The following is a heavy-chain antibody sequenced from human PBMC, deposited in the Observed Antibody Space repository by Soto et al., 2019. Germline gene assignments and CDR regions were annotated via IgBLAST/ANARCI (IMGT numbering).Heavy chain of an antibody. Sequence: GGSLRLSCAASGFTFSNAWMSWVRQAPGKGLEWVGFIRSKAYGGTTEYAASVKGRFTISRDDSKSIAYLQMNSLKTEDTAVYYCTRGSAKKSWFDPWGQGTLVTVSS. J-gene: IGHJ5*02. CDR2: IRSKAYGGTT. V-gene: IGHV3-49*04. CDR3: TRGSAKKSWFDP. CDR1: GFTFSNAW.